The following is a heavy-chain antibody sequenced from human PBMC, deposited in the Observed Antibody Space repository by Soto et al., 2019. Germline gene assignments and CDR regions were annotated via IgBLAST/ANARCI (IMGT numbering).Heavy chain of an antibody. V-gene: IGHV1-2*02. CDR3: ARESDFYEY. D-gene: IGHD3-3*01. Sequence: VGESLGKGLEWMGWINPKNGGTYYIQKFQGRVTMTRDTSISTVYMELSRLRFDDTAMYYCARESDFYEYWGQGTLVTVS. CDR2: INPKNGGT. J-gene: IGHJ4*02.